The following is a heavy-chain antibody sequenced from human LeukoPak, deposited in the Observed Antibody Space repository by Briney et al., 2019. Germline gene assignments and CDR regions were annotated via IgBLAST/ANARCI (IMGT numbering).Heavy chain of an antibody. V-gene: IGHV3-48*01. CDR3: AKNRFFEWHRGAFDI. J-gene: IGHJ3*02. D-gene: IGHD3-3*01. Sequence: GGSLRLSCAASGFTFSSYNMNWVRQAPGKGLEWISYISSSSSGGSIYYADSVKGRFTISRDDATNSLYLQMNSLSAEDTALYYCAKNRFFEWHRGAFDIWGHGTIVTVSS. CDR1: GFTFSSYN. CDR2: ISSSSSGGSI.